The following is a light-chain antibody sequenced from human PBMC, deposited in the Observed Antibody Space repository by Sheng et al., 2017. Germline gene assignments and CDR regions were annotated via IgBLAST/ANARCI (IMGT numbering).Light chain of an antibody. V-gene: IGKV1-NL1*01. CDR3: QQYHTSPLT. CDR1: QVIDNS. Sequence: DIQVTQSPSSLSASVGDRVTMTCRVSQVIDNSLAWYQQTPGKAPKLLVYAAFFLENGVPSRFSGSGSETDYTLTINNLQPEDFAIYYCQQYHTSPLTFGGGTKVEI. J-gene: IGKJ4*01. CDR2: AAF.